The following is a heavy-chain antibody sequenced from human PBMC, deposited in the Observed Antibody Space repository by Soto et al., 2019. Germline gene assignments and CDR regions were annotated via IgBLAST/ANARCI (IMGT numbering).Heavy chain of an antibody. CDR2: IWYDGSTK. CDR3: ARGRGKVSLCGCFDT. Sequence: QVQLVESGGGVVQPGRSLRLSCAASGFTFSSYGMHWVRQAPGKGLEWVAVIWYDGSTKYYADSVKGRFTISRDNSKNTLPRQMHSLRAKATALYYCARGRGKVSLCGCFDTWGQRTLLTLSS. V-gene: IGHV3-33*01. CDR1: GFTFSSYG. J-gene: IGHJ5*02.